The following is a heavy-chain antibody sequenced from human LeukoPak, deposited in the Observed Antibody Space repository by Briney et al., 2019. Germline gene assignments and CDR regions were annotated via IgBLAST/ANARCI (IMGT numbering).Heavy chain of an antibody. J-gene: IGHJ5*02. D-gene: IGHD6-25*01. CDR1: GFTFSSYG. Sequence: GGSLRLSCAASGFTFSSYGMHWVRQAPGKGLEWVAVIWYDGTDKYYADFVKGRFTISRDDSKNTLYLQMNSLRAEDTAVYYCARKGVYSSAAWFDPWGQGTLVTVSS. CDR3: ARKGVYSSAAWFDP. CDR2: IWYDGTDK. V-gene: IGHV3-33*03.